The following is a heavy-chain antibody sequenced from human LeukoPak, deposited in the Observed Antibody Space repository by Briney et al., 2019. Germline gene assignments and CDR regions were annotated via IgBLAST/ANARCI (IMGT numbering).Heavy chain of an antibody. D-gene: IGHD6-13*01. CDR1: GFTFSSYN. CDR2: ISSSSSYI. Sequence: PGGSLRLSCAASGFTFSSYNMNWVRRAPGKGLEWVSSISSSSSYIYYADSVKGRFTISRDNAKNSLYLQMNSLRAEDTAVYYCARDTSSWYGYDYWGQGTLVTVSS. CDR3: ARDTSSWYGYDY. V-gene: IGHV3-21*01. J-gene: IGHJ4*02.